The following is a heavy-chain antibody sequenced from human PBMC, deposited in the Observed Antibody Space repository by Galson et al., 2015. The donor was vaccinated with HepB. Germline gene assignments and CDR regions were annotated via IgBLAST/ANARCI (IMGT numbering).Heavy chain of an antibody. D-gene: IGHD4-17*01. CDR2: LSGSGSST. J-gene: IGHJ4*02. CDR3: AKEPYGDFSYYFDY. CDR1: GFTFSTYA. V-gene: IGHV3-23*01. Sequence: SLRLSCAGSGFTFSTYAMSWVRQAPGKGLEWVSGLSGSGSSTYYADSVKGRFTISRDNSKNTLYLQMNILRAEDTAVYYCAKEPYGDFSYYFDYWGQGTLVTVSS.